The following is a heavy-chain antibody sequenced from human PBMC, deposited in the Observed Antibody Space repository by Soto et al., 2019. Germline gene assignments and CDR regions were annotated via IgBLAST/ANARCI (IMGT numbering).Heavy chain of an antibody. J-gene: IGHJ6*02. CDR3: AGYCSGGSCYSSVYYYYGMDV. CDR2: ISSSSSYI. D-gene: IGHD2-15*01. CDR1: GFTSSSYS. Sequence: TGGSLRLSCAASGFTSSSYSMNWVRQAPGKGLEWVSSISSSSSYIYYADSVKGRFTISRDNAKNSLYLQMNSLRAEDTAVYYCAGYCSGGSCYSSVYYYYGMDVWGQGTTVTVSS. V-gene: IGHV3-21*01.